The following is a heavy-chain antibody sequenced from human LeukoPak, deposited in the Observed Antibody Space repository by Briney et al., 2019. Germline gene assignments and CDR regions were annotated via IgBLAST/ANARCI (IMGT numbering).Heavy chain of an antibody. CDR1: GFTFTSSA. J-gene: IGHJ6*03. Sequence: GASVKVSCKASGFTFTSSAVQWVRQARGQRLEWIGWIVVGSGNTNYAQKFQERVTITRDMSTSTAYMELNSLRSEDTAVYYCAAEEYSSSAGYYYMDVWGKGTTVTVSS. V-gene: IGHV1-58*01. D-gene: IGHD6-6*01. CDR2: IVVGSGNT. CDR3: AAEEYSSSAGYYYMDV.